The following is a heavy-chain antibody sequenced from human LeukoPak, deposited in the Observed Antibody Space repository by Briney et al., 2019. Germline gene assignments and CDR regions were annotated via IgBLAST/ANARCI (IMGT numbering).Heavy chain of an antibody. CDR2: ISAYKGNA. J-gene: IGHJ4*02. Sequence: ASVKVSCRASGDSFTGPGINWVRQAPGQGLEWMGWISAYKGNANYAPKLQGRVTLTTDTSTSTAFMELSSLRSDDTAVYYCARSAYYYDTSAYADDFDSWGQGTLVTVSS. CDR3: ARSAYYYDTSAYADDFDS. D-gene: IGHD3-22*01. CDR1: GDSFTGPG. V-gene: IGHV1-18*01.